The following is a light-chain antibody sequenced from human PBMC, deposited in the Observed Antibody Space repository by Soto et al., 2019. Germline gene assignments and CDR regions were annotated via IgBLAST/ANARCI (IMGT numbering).Light chain of an antibody. V-gene: IGKV3-15*01. Sequence: EIVMTQSPDTLSVSPGERATLSCRAGQGFTTNFAWYQQKSGQSPRLLIYDVSIRATGVPARFSGTGSETDFTLTISGLQSEDSAVYFCQQYNNWPYSFGQGTRLEIK. CDR3: QQYNNWPYS. CDR2: DVS. CDR1: QGFTTN. J-gene: IGKJ5*01.